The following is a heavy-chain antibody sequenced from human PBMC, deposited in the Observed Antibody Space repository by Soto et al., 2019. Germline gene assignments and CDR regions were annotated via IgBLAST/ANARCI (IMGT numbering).Heavy chain of an antibody. Sequence: GGSLRLSCAASGFIFKMYWMHWVRQSPGKGLVWISRIYNDGTYSDYADSVRGRFTISRDNVNDTLYLQMNNLRAEDSGLYYCTRGPRPISTGTGAYWGQGTQVTAPQ. CDR3: TRGPRPISTGTGAY. V-gene: IGHV3-74*01. J-gene: IGHJ4*02. CDR2: IYNDGTYS. D-gene: IGHD3-10*01. CDR1: GFIFKMYW.